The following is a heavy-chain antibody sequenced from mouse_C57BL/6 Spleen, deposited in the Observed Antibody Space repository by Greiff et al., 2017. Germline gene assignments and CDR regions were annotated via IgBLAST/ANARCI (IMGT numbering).Heavy chain of an antibody. CDR3: TRAYYSPSTHWYFDV. Sequence: QVQLKESGAELVRPGASVTLSCKASGYTFTDYEMHWVKQTPVHGLEWIGAIDPETGGTAYNQKFKGKAILTADKSSSTAYMELRSLTSEDSAVYYCTRAYYSPSTHWYFDVWGTGTTVTVSS. CDR1: GYTFTDYE. J-gene: IGHJ1*03. V-gene: IGHV1-15*01. D-gene: IGHD2-12*01. CDR2: IDPETGGT.